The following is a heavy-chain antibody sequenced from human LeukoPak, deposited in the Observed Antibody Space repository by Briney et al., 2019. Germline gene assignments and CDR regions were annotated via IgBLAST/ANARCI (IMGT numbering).Heavy chain of an antibody. CDR3: ARVPAYWDYYYYMDV. CDR1: GGSFSGYY. V-gene: IGHV4-34*01. Sequence: PSETLSLTCAVYGGSFSGYYWSWIRQPPGKGLEWIGEINHSGSTNYNPSLKSRVTISVDTSKNQFSLKLSSVTAADTAVYYCARVPAYWDYYYYMDVWGKGTTVTVSS. J-gene: IGHJ6*03. CDR2: INHSGST. D-gene: IGHD2-15*01.